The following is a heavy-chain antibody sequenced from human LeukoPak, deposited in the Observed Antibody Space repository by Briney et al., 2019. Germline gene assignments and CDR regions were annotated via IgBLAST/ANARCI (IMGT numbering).Heavy chain of an antibody. D-gene: IGHD6-13*01. CDR2: ITGGGTRA. CDR3: ASRSSTVAATVLFDY. J-gene: IGHJ4*02. CDR1: GFTFSNYA. Sequence: GGSLRLSCAASGFTFSNYAMSWVRQAPGKGLEWVSSITGGGTRAYYADSVKGRSTISRDNSGYTLHLQMNSLRAEDTAVYYCASRSSTVAATVLFDYWGQGTLVTVSS. V-gene: IGHV3-23*01.